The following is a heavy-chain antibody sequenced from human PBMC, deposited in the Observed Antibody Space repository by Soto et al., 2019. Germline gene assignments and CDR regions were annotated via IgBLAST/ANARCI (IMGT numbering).Heavy chain of an antibody. Sequence: GGSLRLSCAASGFTFSDYYMSWIRQAPGKGLEWVSYISSSGSTIYYADSVKGRFTISRDNAKNSLYLQMNSLRAEDTAVYYCASAPLTEWLLLDGTIRDYYYYMDVWGKGTTVTVSS. CDR2: ISSSGSTI. V-gene: IGHV3-11*01. CDR3: ASAPLTEWLLLDGTIRDYYYYMDV. CDR1: GFTFSDYY. D-gene: IGHD3-3*01. J-gene: IGHJ6*03.